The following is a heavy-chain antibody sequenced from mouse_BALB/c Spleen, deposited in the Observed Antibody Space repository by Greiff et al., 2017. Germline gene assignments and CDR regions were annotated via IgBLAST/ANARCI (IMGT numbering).Heavy chain of an antibody. CDR1: GYAFTNYL. D-gene: IGHD2-14*01. CDR3: ARALYYRYDGGNAMDY. J-gene: IGHJ4*01. CDR2: INPGSGGT. Sequence: QVQLQQSGAELVRPGTSVKVSCKASGYAFTNYLIEWVKQRPGQGLEWIGVINPGSGGTNYNEKFKGKATLTADKSSSTAYMQLSSLTSDDSAVYFCARALYYRYDGGNAMDYWGQGTSVTVSS. V-gene: IGHV1-54*01.